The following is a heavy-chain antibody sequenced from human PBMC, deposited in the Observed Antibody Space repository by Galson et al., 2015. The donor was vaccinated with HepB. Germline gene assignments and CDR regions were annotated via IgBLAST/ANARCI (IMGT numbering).Heavy chain of an antibody. CDR3: ARDMLGGYCSSTSCNTGWFDP. Sequence: SLRLSCAASGFTFSDYYMSWIRQAPGKGLEWVSYISSSGSTIYYADSVKGRFTISRDNAKNSLYLQMNSLRAEDTAVYYCARDMLGGYCSSTSCNTGWFDPWGQGTLVTVSS. CDR1: GFTFSDYY. CDR2: ISSSGSTI. V-gene: IGHV3-11*01. D-gene: IGHD2-2*02. J-gene: IGHJ5*02.